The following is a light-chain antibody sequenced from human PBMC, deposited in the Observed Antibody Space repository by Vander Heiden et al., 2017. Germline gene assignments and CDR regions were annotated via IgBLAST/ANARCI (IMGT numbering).Light chain of an antibody. CDR3: QQYDAYLYT. CDR1: QSISTW. Sequence: DIQMTQSPSTLSASVGDRVTITCRASQSISTWLAWYQQKPGKAPKLLIYQASTSESGVPSRFSGSGSGTEFSLTIDSLQRDDFATYYCQQYDAYLYTFGQGTKLEIK. J-gene: IGKJ2*01. V-gene: IGKV1-5*03. CDR2: QAS.